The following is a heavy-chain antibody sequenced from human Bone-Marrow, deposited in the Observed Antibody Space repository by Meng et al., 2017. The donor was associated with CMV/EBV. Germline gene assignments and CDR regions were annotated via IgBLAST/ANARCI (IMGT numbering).Heavy chain of an antibody. V-gene: IGHV3-48*01. Sequence: GESLKISCAASGFTFSSYSMNWVRQAPGKGLEWVSYISSSSSTIYYADSVKGRFTISRDNSKNTLYLQMSSLRVDDTAVYYCASWQGWGQGTLVTVSS. CDR2: ISSSSSTI. CDR1: GFTFSSYS. CDR3: ASWQG. J-gene: IGHJ4*02.